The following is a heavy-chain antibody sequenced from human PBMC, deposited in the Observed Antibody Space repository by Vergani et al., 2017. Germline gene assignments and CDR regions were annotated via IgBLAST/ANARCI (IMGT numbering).Heavy chain of an antibody. CDR3: ARPYYYDSSGYGTPFDY. J-gene: IGHJ4*02. CDR1: GFTFDDYA. CDR2: ISWDGGST. D-gene: IGHD3-22*01. Sequence: EVQLVESGGVVVQPGGSLRLSCAASGFTFDDYAMHWVRQAPGKGLEWVSLISWDGGSTYYADSVKGRFTISRDNIKNSLYLQMNSLRAEDTALYYCARPYYYDSSGYGTPFDYWGQGTLVTVSS. V-gene: IGHV3-43D*03.